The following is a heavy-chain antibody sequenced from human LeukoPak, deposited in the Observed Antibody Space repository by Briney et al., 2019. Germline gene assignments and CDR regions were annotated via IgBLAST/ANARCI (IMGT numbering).Heavy chain of an antibody. V-gene: IGHV3-74*01. CDR3: AGVAYCSSTSCYKMYSDY. J-gene: IGHJ4*02. Sequence: PGGSLRLSCAASGFTFSSYWMHWVRQAPGKGLVWVSRINSDGSSTNYADSVKGRFTISRDNAKNSLYLQMNSLRAEDTAVYYCAGVAYCSSTSCYKMYSDYWGQGTLVTVSS. CDR1: GFTFSSYW. D-gene: IGHD2-2*01. CDR2: INSDGSST.